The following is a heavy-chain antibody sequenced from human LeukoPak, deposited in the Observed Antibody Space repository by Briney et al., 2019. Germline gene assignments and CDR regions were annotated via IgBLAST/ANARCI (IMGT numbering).Heavy chain of an antibody. Sequence: GASPLISCKGSGSIFTSYWISWVRHLPAKGLEWMGRIVSSDAYTNYSPSFQGHVTISADKSISTAYLQWSSLNASDTAMYYCASGHYGDYGDYWGQGTLVTVSS. D-gene: IGHD4-17*01. V-gene: IGHV5-10-1*01. CDR2: IVSSDAYT. CDR1: GSIFTSYW. J-gene: IGHJ4*02. CDR3: ASGHYGDYGDY.